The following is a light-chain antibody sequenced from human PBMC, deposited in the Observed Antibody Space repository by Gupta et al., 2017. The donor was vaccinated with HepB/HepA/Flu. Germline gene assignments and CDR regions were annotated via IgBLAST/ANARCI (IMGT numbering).Light chain of an antibody. CDR2: WAS. CDR3: QQYYSTPLT. Sequence: DIVMTQSPESLAVSLGARAPINCKSSQSVLYSSNNKNYLAWYQQKPGQPPKLLIYWASTRESGVPDRFSGSGSGRDFTLTISSLQAEDVAVYYCQQYYSTPLTFGPGTKVDIK. CDR1: QSVLYSSNNKNY. V-gene: IGKV4-1*01. J-gene: IGKJ3*01.